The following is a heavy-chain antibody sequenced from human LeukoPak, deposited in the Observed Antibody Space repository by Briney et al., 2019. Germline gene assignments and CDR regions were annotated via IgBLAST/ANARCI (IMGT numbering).Heavy chain of an antibody. Sequence: GASVKVSCKASGYTFTSYAMHWVRQAPGQRLECMGWINTGNGNTKYSQKFQGRVTITRDTSASTAYMDLSSLRSEDTAAYYCTRNTETAIPLPYYFDYWGQGTLVTVSS. CDR2: INTGNGNT. D-gene: IGHD2-21*02. CDR1: GYTFTSYA. J-gene: IGHJ4*02. V-gene: IGHV1-3*04. CDR3: TRNTETAIPLPYYFDY.